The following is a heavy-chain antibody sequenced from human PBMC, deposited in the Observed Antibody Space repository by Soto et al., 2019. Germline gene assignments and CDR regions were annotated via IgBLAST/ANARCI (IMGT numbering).Heavy chain of an antibody. J-gene: IGHJ6*02. CDR3: ARHTVARYCSGGSCFYYYYYYGMDV. CDR2: IDPSDSYT. Sequence: PGESLKISCKGSGYSFTSYWISWVRQMPGKGLEWMGRIDPSDSYTNYSPSFQGHVTISADKSISTAYLQGSSLKASDTAMYYCARHTVARYCSGGSCFYYYYYYGMDVWGQGTTVTVSS. CDR1: GYSFTSYW. V-gene: IGHV5-10-1*01. D-gene: IGHD2-15*01.